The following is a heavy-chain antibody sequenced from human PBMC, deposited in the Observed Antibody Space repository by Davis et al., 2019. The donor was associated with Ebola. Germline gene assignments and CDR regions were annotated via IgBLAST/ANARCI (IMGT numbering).Heavy chain of an antibody. CDR3: AKVGGIVVVVAATLEGYYYYMDV. D-gene: IGHD2-15*01. CDR2: ISYDGSNK. CDR1: GFTFSSYA. J-gene: IGHJ6*03. Sequence: GESLKISCAASGFTFSSYAMHWVRQAPGKGLEWVAVISYDGSNKYYADSVKGRFTISRDNSKNTLYLQMNSLRAEDTAVYYCAKVGGIVVVVAATLEGYYYYMDVWGKGTTVTVSS. V-gene: IGHV3-30-3*02.